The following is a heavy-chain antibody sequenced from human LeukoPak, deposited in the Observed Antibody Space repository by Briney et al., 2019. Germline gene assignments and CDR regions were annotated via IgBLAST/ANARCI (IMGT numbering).Heavy chain of an antibody. Sequence: PGGSLRLSWAASGFLFSSYSFNWVRQAPGKGLEWVASVNTVSSYIYYEGSVRGRFTISRDNAKNTVLLQMNSLRAEDMAMYYCVRLRRNSDSSGYFYYYDNWGQGTLVTVSS. V-gene: IGHV3-21*01. CDR3: VRLRRNSDSSGYFYYYDN. D-gene: IGHD3-22*01. CDR1: GFLFSSYS. J-gene: IGHJ4*02. CDR2: VNTVSSYI.